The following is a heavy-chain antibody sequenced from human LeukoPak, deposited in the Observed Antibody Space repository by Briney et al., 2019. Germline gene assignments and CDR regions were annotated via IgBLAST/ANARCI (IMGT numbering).Heavy chain of an antibody. CDR3: AKGQLGYYYYMDV. V-gene: IGHV3-9*01. J-gene: IGHJ6*03. CDR2: ISWNSGDI. CDR1: GFTFDDYV. Sequence: GGSLRLSCAASGFTFDDYVMHWVRHAPGKGLEWVSGISWNSGDIAYADSVKGRFTISRDNAKSSLYLLMNSLRTEDSALYYCAKGQLGYYYYMDVWGKGTTVTVSS. D-gene: IGHD6-6*01.